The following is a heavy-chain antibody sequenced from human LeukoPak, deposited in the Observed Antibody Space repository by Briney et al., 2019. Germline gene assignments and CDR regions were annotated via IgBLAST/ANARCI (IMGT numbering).Heavy chain of an antibody. CDR1: GGSISSYY. Sequence: PSETLSLTCTVSGGSISSYYWSWIRQPPGKGLEWIGYIYTSGSTNYNPSLKSRVTISVDTSKNQFSLKLSSVTAADTAVYYCARSRVFWGAWYYFDYWGQGTLVTVSS. CDR3: ARSRVFWGAWYYFDY. D-gene: IGHD3-16*01. J-gene: IGHJ4*02. CDR2: IYTSGST. V-gene: IGHV4-4*09.